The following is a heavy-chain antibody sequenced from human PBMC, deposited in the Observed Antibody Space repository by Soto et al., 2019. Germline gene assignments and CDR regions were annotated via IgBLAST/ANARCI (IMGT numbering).Heavy chain of an antibody. CDR1: GGTFSSYA. CDR2: IIPIFGTA. D-gene: IGHD3-10*01. V-gene: IGHV1-69*01. CDR3: ARGSYYGSGSYYPTYYYYGMDV. J-gene: IGHJ6*02. Sequence: QVQLVQSGAEVKKPGSSVKVSCKASGGTFSSYAISWVRQAPGQGLEWMGGIIPIFGTANYAQKFQGRVTITADGSTSTAYMELSSLRSEDTAVYYCARGSYYGSGSYYPTYYYYGMDVWGQGTTVTVSS.